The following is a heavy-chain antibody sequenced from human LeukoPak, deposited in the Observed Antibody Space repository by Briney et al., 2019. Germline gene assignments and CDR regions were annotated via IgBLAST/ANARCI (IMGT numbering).Heavy chain of an antibody. V-gene: IGHV1-18*01. Sequence: GASVKVSCKASGGTVNSYAIVWVRQAPGQGLEWMGWISAYNGNTNYAQKLQGRITMTTDTSTSTAYMELRSLRSDDTAVYYCARDPMVRGVTRPFDYWGQGTLVTVSS. CDR3: ARDPMVRGVTRPFDY. J-gene: IGHJ4*02. CDR1: GGTVNSYA. D-gene: IGHD3-10*01. CDR2: ISAYNGNT.